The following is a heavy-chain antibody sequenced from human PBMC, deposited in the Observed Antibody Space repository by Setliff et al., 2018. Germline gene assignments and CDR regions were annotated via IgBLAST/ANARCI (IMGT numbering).Heavy chain of an antibody. CDR2: ISSSSSYI. Sequence: GGSLRLSCAASGFTFSRYSMNWVRQAPGKGLEWVSSISSSSSYIYYADSVKGRFTISRDNAKNSLYLQMNSLRAEDTAVYYCAKNGFGVVALGVNNWFDPWGQGTLVTVSS. V-gene: IGHV3-21*04. D-gene: IGHD3-10*01. CDR3: AKNGFGVVALGVNNWFDP. CDR1: GFTFSRYS. J-gene: IGHJ5*02.